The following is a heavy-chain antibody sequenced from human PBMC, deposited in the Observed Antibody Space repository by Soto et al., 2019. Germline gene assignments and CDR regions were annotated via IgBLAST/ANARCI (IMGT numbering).Heavy chain of an antibody. CDR2: IFYSGST. V-gene: IGHV4-59*01. D-gene: IGHD3-10*02. CDR1: GGSISSYY. CDR3: ASMIGDPVLSFDS. Sequence: QVQLQESGPGLVKPSETLSLTCTVSGGSISSYYWSWIRQPPGKGLEWIGFIFYSGSTSYNPSLKSRLTISIDTSEYQCSLKLNSVTAADTAVYYCASMIGDPVLSFDSWGQGTLVAVSS. J-gene: IGHJ5*01.